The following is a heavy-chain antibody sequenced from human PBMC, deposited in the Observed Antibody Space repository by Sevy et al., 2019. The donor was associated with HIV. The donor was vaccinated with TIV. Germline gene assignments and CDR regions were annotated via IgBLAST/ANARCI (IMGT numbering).Heavy chain of an antibody. Sequence: ASVKVSCKASGYSFSNYYMHWVRQAPGQGLEWMGWINPNSGGTYYAQKFQGRVTMTRDTSISTAYMELSRLRSDDTAVYFCARGPWFGESQRYFGMDVWGQGTTVTVSS. V-gene: IGHV1-2*02. J-gene: IGHJ6*02. CDR3: ARGPWFGESQRYFGMDV. CDR2: INPNSGGT. CDR1: GYSFSNYY. D-gene: IGHD3-10*01.